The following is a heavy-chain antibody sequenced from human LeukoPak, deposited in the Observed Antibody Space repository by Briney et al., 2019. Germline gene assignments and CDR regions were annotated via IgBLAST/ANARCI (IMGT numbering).Heavy chain of an antibody. Sequence: ASVKVSCKASGYTFTSYGISWVRQAPGQGLEWMGWISAYNGNTNYAQKLQGRVTMTTDTSTSTAYMELRSLRSDDTAVYYCARDKASIAVAGLFDYWGQRTLVTVSS. CDR1: GYTFTSYG. D-gene: IGHD6-19*01. V-gene: IGHV1-18*01. J-gene: IGHJ4*02. CDR3: ARDKASIAVAGLFDY. CDR2: ISAYNGNT.